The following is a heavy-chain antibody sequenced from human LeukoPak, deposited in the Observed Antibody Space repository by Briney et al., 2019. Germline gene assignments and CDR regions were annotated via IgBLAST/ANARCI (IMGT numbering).Heavy chain of an antibody. CDR3: AREDDRRSDAFDI. J-gene: IGHJ3*02. CDR2: IYYSGST. V-gene: IGHV4-39*02. Sequence: SETLSLTCTVSGGSISSSSYYWGWIRQPPGKGLEWIGSIYYSGSTYYNPSLKSRVTISVDTSKNQFSLKLSSVTAADTAVYYCAREDDRRSDAFDIWGQGTMVTVSS. CDR1: GGSISSSSYY.